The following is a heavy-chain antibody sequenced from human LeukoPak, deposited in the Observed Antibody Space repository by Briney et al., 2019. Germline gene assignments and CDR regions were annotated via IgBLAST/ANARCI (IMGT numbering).Heavy chain of an antibody. CDR3: ARDQRSPYYDFWSGYENSQVDSYGMDV. CDR2: ITSSGYT. CDR1: GFTFSSFA. D-gene: IGHD3-3*01. Sequence: GSLRLSCAASGFTFSSFAMNWVRQAPGKVLEWVSSITSSGYTYYADSVKGRFTMSRDNAKNSLDLQMNSLRAEDTAVYYCARDQRSPYYDFWSGYENSQVDSYGMDVWGQGTTVTVSS. J-gene: IGHJ6*02. V-gene: IGHV3-21*01.